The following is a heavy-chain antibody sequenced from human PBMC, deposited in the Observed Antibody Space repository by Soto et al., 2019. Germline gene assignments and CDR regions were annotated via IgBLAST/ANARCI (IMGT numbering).Heavy chain of an antibody. CDR1: GFSLSTSGVG. D-gene: IGHD5-12*01. Sequence: QITLKESGPTLVKPTQTLTLTCTFSGFSLSTSGVGVGWIRQPPGKALEWLARIYWDDDKRYSPSLKSRLTITKDTSKNQVVLTMTNMDPVDTATYYCAHRMMATMGYWGQGTLVTVSS. J-gene: IGHJ4*02. V-gene: IGHV2-5*02. CDR2: IYWDDDK. CDR3: AHRMMATMGY.